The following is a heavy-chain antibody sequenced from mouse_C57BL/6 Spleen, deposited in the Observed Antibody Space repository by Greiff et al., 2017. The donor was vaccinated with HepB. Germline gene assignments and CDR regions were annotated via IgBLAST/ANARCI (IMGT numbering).Heavy chain of an antibody. CDR3: ARFYYGSGYRYFDV. V-gene: IGHV1-69*01. J-gene: IGHJ1*03. CDR2: IDPSDSYT. Sequence: QVQLQQPGAELVMPGASVKLSCKASGYTFTSYWMHWVKQRPGQGLEWIGEIDPSDSYTNYNQKFNGKTTLTVDKSSSTAYMQLSSLTSEDSAVYYCARFYYGSGYRYFDVWGTGTTVTVSS. CDR1: GYTFTSYW. D-gene: IGHD1-1*01.